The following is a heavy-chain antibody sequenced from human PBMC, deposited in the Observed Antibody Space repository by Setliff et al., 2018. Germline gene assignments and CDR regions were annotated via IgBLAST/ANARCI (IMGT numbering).Heavy chain of an antibody. D-gene: IGHD4-17*01. CDR2: FYHSESM. Sequence: PSETLSLTCNVSGGSISSSYWSWIRQSPGKGLEWIGYFYHSESMSYNPSLKGRVTISVDTSKNQFSLKLSSVTAADTAVYYCARAPLRTLRYYYYYYMDVWGKGTTVTVSS. CDR1: GGSISSSY. V-gene: IGHV4-59*12. CDR3: ARAPLRTLRYYYYYYMDV. J-gene: IGHJ6*03.